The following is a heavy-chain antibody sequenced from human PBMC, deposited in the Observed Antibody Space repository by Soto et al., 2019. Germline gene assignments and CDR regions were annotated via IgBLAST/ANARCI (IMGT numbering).Heavy chain of an antibody. V-gene: IGHV4-59*01. CDR2: IYYSGST. D-gene: IGHD3-10*01. CDR3: ARDSPLTYYYGTVPPLGV. CDR1: GGSISNYY. J-gene: IGHJ6*02. Sequence: SSETLSLTCTVSGGSISNYYWSWIRQPPGKGLEWIGYIYYSGSTNYNPSLKSRVTISVDTSKNQFSLKLSSVTAADTAVYYCARDSPLTYYYGTVPPLGVWGQGTTVT.